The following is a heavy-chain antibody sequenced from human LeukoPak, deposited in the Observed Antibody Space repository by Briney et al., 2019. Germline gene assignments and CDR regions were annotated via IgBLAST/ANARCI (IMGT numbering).Heavy chain of an antibody. CDR1: GFTFDDYG. Sequence: GGSLRLSCAASGFTFDDYGMSWVRQAPGKGLEWLSGINWNGGSTGYADSVKGRFTISRDNAKNSLYLQMNSPRAEDTALYYCARGRGYIKQEYFQHWGQGTLVTVSS. V-gene: IGHV3-20*04. J-gene: IGHJ1*01. D-gene: IGHD5-12*01. CDR3: ARGRGYIKQEYFQH. CDR2: INWNGGST.